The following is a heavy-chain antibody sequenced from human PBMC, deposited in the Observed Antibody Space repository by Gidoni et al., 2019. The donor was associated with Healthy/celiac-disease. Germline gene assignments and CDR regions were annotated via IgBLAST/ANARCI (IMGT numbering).Heavy chain of an antibody. J-gene: IGHJ3*02. V-gene: IGHV4-59*01. CDR1: GGSISSYY. CDR3: ARGLYDGAFDI. Sequence: QVQLQESGPGLVKPSATLSLTCTVSGGSISSYYWSWIRQPPGKGLEWIGYIYYSGSTNYNPSLKSRVTISVDTSKNQFSLKLSSVTAADTAVYYCARGLYDGAFDIWGQGTMVTVSS. D-gene: IGHD3-22*01. CDR2: IYYSGST.